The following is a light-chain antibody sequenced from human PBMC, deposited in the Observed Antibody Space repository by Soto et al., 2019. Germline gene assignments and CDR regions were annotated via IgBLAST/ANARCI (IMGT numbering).Light chain of an antibody. J-gene: IGLJ1*01. CDR3: QSYDSSLSGDV. CDR2: GNS. Sequence: QSVLTQPPSVSGAPGQRVTISCTGSSSNIGAGYDVHWYQHLPGTAPKLLIYGNSNRPSGVPDRFSGSKSGTSASLAITGLQAEDEADYYCQSYDSSLSGDVFGTWTKVTVL. CDR1: SSNIGAGYD. V-gene: IGLV1-40*01.